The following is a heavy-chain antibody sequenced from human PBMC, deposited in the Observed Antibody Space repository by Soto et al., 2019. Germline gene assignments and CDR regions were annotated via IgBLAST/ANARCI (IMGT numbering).Heavy chain of an antibody. CDR2: ISSSSSYI. D-gene: IGHD3-22*01. V-gene: IGHV3-21*01. J-gene: IGHJ4*02. Sequence: GGSLRLSCAASGFTFSSYSMNWVRQAPGKGLEWVSSISSSSSYIYYADSVKGRFTISRDNAKNSLYLQMNSLRAEDTAVYYCARAHYYDSSGYYSIFDYWGQGTLVTVSS. CDR1: GFTFSSYS. CDR3: ARAHYYDSSGYYSIFDY.